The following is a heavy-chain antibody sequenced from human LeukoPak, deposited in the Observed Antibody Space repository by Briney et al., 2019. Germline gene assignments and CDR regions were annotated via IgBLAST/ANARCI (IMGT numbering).Heavy chain of an antibody. D-gene: IGHD2-8*02. CDR3: ATYRQVLLPFES. Sequence: GGSLRLSCATSGFTFSTFAMIWVRQPPGKGLEWVSSIFPSGGEIHYADSVRGRFTISRDSSKSTLSLQMNSLRAEDTAIYYCATYRQVLLPFESWGQGTLVTVSS. CDR1: GFTFSTFA. V-gene: IGHV3-23*01. J-gene: IGHJ4*02. CDR2: IFPSGGEI.